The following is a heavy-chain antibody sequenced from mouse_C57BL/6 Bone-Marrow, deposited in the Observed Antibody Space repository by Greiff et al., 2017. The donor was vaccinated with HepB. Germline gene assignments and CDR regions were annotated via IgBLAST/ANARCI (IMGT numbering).Heavy chain of an antibody. CDR2: ISYDGSN. V-gene: IGHV3-6*01. CDR1: GYSITSGYY. Sequence: VQLQQSGPGLVKPSQSLSLTCSVTGYSITSGYYWNWIRQFPGNKLEWMGYISYDGSNNYNPSLKNRISITRDTSKNQFFLKLNSVTTEDTATYYCARELFDYWGQGTTLTVSS. CDR3: ARELFDY. J-gene: IGHJ2*01.